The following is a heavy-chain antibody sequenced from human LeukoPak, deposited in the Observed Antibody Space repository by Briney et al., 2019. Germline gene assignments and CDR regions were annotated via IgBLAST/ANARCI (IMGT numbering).Heavy chain of an antibody. CDR3: VGYYYDSSGYDY. D-gene: IGHD3-22*01. CDR1: GGSISSSSYY. Sequence: PSETLSLTCTVSGGSISSSSYYWGWIRQPPGKGLEWIGSIYYSGSTCYNPSLKSRVTISVDTSKNQFSLKLSSVTAADTAVYFCVGYYYDSSGYDYWGQGTLVPVSS. CDR2: IYYSGST. V-gene: IGHV4-39*07. J-gene: IGHJ4*02.